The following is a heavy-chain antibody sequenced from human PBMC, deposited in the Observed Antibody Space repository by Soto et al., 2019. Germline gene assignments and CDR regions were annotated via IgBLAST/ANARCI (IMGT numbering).Heavy chain of an antibody. D-gene: IGHD2-2*01. V-gene: IGHV3-74*01. CDR3: ARAQLLPDDAFDA. CDR1: GFTFSNFL. J-gene: IGHJ3*01. CDR2: INGDGSST. Sequence: PWGSLTLTCAASGFTFSNFLMHWVRQAPRKGPVWVSRINGDGSSTSHADSVKGRFTISRDNAENTLFLQMSGLRAEDTAVYYCARAQLLPDDAFDAWGRGTVVTVSS.